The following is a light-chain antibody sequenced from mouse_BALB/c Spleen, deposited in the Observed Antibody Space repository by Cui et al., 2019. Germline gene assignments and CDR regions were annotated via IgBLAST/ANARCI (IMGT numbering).Light chain of an antibody. CDR1: ENIYSH. J-gene: IGKJ2*01. CDR3: QHVWGTPLYT. CDR2: AAT. V-gene: IGKV12-46*01. Sequence: DIQMTQSPASLSVSVGETVTSKCRASENIYSHLAWYKQKQGESPQLLVYAATNLADGVPSRFSGSGSGTQYSLKINSLQSEDLGNYYCQHVWGTPLYTFGGGTKLEIK.